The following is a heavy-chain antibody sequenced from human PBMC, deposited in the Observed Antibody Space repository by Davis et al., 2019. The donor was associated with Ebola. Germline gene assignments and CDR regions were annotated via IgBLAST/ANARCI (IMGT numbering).Heavy chain of an antibody. CDR3: AREFPDTAMVIYYYYGMDV. Sequence: AASVKVSCKASGYTFTGYYMHWVREAPGQGLEWMGRINPNSGGTNYAQKFQGRVTMTRDTSISTAYMELSRLRSDDTAVYYCAREFPDTAMVIYYYYGMDVWGKGTTVTVSS. CDR1: GYTFTGYY. D-gene: IGHD5-18*01. CDR2: INPNSGGT. V-gene: IGHV1-2*06. J-gene: IGHJ6*04.